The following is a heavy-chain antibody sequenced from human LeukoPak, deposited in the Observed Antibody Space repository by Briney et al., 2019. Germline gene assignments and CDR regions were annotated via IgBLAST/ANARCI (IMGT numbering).Heavy chain of an antibody. CDR1: GGSISSYY. J-gene: IGHJ3*02. CDR3: AREYITMVRGVSWGAFDI. CDR2: IYYSGST. Sequence: SETLSLTCTVSGGSISSYYWSWIRQPPGKGLEWIGYIYYSGSTNYNPSLKSRVTISVDTSKNQFSLKLSSVTAADTAVYYCAREYITMVRGVSWGAFDIWGQGTMVTVSS. D-gene: IGHD3-10*01. V-gene: IGHV4-59*01.